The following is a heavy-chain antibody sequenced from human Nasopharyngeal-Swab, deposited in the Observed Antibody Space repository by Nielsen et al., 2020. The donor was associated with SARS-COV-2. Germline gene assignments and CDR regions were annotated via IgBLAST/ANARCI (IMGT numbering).Heavy chain of an antibody. CDR3: AKDRGYSYGLGMDV. CDR1: GFTFSSYG. D-gene: IGHD5-18*01. J-gene: IGHJ6*02. Sequence: GESLKISCAASGFTFSSYGMHWVRQAPGKGLEWVAVISYDGSNKYYADSVKGRFTISRDNAKNSLYLQMNSLRAEDTALYYCAKDRGYSYGLGMDVWGQGTTVTVSS. V-gene: IGHV3-30*18. CDR2: ISYDGSNK.